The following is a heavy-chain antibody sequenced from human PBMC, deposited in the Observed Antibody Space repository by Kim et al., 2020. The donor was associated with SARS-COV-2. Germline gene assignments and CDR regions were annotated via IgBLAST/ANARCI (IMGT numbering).Heavy chain of an antibody. CDR3: ARANFGTYDYYFDS. J-gene: IGHJ4*02. Sequence: SVKVSCKASGGTFSSYALTWVRQVPGQGLECMGGIIPLFGTPNYAQQFQGRVTITADESTSTAYMELSSLRSEDTAVYYCARANFGTYDYYFDSWGQGTLVTVSS. CDR1: GGTFSSYA. V-gene: IGHV1-69*13. D-gene: IGHD5-12*01. CDR2: IIPLFGTP.